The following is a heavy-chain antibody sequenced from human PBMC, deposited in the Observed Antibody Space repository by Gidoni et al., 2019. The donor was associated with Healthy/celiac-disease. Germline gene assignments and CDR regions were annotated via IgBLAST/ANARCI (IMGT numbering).Heavy chain of an antibody. CDR1: GGAISSGSYE. CDR2: IYTSGST. J-gene: IGHJ3*02. Sequence: QVQLQASGPGLEKPSQTLSLTCTVPGGAISSGSYERRWNRQPAGKGLEWIGRIYTSGSTNYNPSLKSRVTISVDTSKNQFSLKLSSGTAADTAVYYCAREVLGYCSGGSCYSGSAFDIWGQGTMVTVSS. CDR3: AREVLGYCSGGSCYSGSAFDI. D-gene: IGHD2-15*01. V-gene: IGHV4-61*02.